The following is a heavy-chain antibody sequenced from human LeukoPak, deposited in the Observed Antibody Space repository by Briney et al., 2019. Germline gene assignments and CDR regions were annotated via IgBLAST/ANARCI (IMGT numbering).Heavy chain of an antibody. CDR2: IYSGGNT. D-gene: IGHD4-17*01. J-gene: IGHJ5*02. CDR3: AGRVILTTVLKSDCFDP. Sequence: GGSLRLARAACGFTVRSNYMACVRQAPGKGLEWASVIYSGGNTYYADSVKGRFSISRDNSKNTVYLQMNSLRAEDTAVYYCAGRVILTTVLKSDCFDPWGQGTLVTVSS. CDR1: GFTVRSNY. V-gene: IGHV3-66*04.